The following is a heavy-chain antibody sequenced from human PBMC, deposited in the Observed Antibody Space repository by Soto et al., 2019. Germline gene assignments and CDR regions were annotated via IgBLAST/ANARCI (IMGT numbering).Heavy chain of an antibody. CDR3: ARGSGDSSGYATDWSDP. J-gene: IGHJ5*02. V-gene: IGHV4-59*01. CDR2: IYYSGST. CDR1: GGSISSYY. D-gene: IGHD3-22*01. Sequence: SETLSLTCTVSGGSISSYYWSWIRQPPGTGLEWIGYIYYSGSTNYNPSLKSRVTLSVDTSKNQFSLKLSSVTAADTAVDYCARGSGDSSGYATDWSDPWGQGPLGTVPS.